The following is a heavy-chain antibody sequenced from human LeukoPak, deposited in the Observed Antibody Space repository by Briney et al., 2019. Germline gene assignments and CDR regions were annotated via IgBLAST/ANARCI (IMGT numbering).Heavy chain of an antibody. CDR1: GYTFTGYY. J-gene: IGHJ6*02. V-gene: IGHV1-2*02. CDR3: ARDHKRVTMIVVVIAYGMDV. CDR2: INPNSGGT. D-gene: IGHD3-22*01. Sequence: SVTVSCKASGYTFTGYYMHWVRQAPGQGLEWMGWINPNSGGTNYAQKFQDRVTMTRDTSISTAYMELSRPRSDDTAVYYCARDHKRVTMIVVVIAYGMDVWGQGTT.